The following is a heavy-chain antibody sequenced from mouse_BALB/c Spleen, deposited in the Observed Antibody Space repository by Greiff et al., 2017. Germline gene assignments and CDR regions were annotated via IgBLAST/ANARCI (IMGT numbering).Heavy chain of an antibody. D-gene: IGHD3-1*01. Sequence: EVQLVESGGGLVKPGGSLKLSCAASGFTFSSYAMSWVRQTPEKRLEWVATISSGGSYTYYPDSVKGRFTISRDNAKNTLYLQMSSLRSEDTAMYYCARQRAGLYYFDDWGEGTTLTVSS. CDR3: ARQRAGLYYFDD. CDR2: ISSGGSYT. V-gene: IGHV5-9-3*01. CDR1: GFTFSSYA. J-gene: IGHJ2*01.